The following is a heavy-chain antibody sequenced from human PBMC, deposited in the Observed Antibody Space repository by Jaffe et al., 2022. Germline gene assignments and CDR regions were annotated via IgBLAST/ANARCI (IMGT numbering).Heavy chain of an antibody. J-gene: IGHJ4*02. D-gene: IGHD4-17*01. CDR2: IKSDGSIT. Sequence: EVQLVQSGGGLVQPGGSLRLSCVGSGFNLSTYWMHWVRQAPGKGLVWVSRIKSDGSITAYANSVMGRFTVSRDNAKNTLYLQMNSLRAEDTAVYYCATYPPTVTSWLYYFNYWGQGTLVTVSS. CDR1: GFNLSTYW. CDR3: ATYPPTVTSWLYYFNY. V-gene: IGHV3-74*03.